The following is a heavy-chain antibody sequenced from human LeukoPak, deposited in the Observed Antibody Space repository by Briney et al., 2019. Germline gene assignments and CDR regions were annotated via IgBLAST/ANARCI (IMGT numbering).Heavy chain of an antibody. J-gene: IGHJ3*02. CDR1: GYTFTSYG. Sequence: GASVKVSCKASGYTFTSYGISWVRQAPGQGLEWMGWISAYNGNTNYAQKLQGRVTMTTDTSTSTAYMELRSPRSDDTAVYYCARDTGSSGYKSGAFAFDIWGQGTMVTVSS. CDR3: ARDTGSSGYKSGAFAFDI. V-gene: IGHV1-18*01. CDR2: ISAYNGNT. D-gene: IGHD6-19*01.